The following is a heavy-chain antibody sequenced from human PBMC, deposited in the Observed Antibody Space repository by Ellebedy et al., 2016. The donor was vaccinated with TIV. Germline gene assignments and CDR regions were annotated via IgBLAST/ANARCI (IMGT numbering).Heavy chain of an antibody. D-gene: IGHD3-10*01. J-gene: IGHJ4*02. V-gene: IGHV3-53*01. CDR3: AKDSGRSGWISDY. CDR2: IYTVGNT. Sequence: GESLKISCVASGFTFSSYAMCWVRQAPGKGLEWVSVIYTVGNTYYADSVKGRFTISRDISKNTVYLQMNSLRVEDTAIYFCAKDSGRSGWISDYWGQGTLVTVSS. CDR1: GFTFSSYA.